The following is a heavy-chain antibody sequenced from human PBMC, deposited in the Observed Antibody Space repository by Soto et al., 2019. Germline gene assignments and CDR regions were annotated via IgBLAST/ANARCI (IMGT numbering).Heavy chain of an antibody. CDR2: IYYSGST. V-gene: IGHV4-31*03. CDR1: CGSISSGGYY. Sequence: SETLSLTCTVSCGSISSGGYYWSWIRQHPGKGLEWIGYIYYSGSTYYNPSLKSRVTISVDTSKNQFSLKLSSVTAADTAVYYCAASSPNYYGSGSYMGYWGQGTLVTVSS. J-gene: IGHJ4*02. D-gene: IGHD3-10*01. CDR3: AASSPNYYGSGSYMGY.